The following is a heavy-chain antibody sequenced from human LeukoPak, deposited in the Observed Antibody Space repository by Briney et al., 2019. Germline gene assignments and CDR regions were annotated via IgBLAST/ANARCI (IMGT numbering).Heavy chain of an antibody. D-gene: IGHD3-16*01. CDR2: INPSGGST. CDR3: ARDANRIMITFGGVRGANDY. CDR1: GYTFTGYY. J-gene: IGHJ4*02. Sequence: ASVKVSCKASGYTFTGYYMHWVRQAPGQGLEWMGIINPSGGSTSYAQKFQGRVTMTRDTSTSTVYMELSSLRSEDTAVYYCARDANRIMITFGGVRGANDYWGQGTLVTVSS. V-gene: IGHV1-46*01.